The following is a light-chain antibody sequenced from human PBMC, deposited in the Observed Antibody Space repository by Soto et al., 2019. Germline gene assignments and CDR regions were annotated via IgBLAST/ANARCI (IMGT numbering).Light chain of an antibody. Sequence: QSVLTQPASVSGSPGQSITISCAGTMRDIGAYNLVSWYQQRPGKAPKLIIYEVTNRPSGVSNRFSGSKSGNAASLTISGLQAEDEADYYCSSYTSSNYIFGTGTKVTVL. J-gene: IGLJ1*01. CDR1: MRDIGAYNL. CDR3: SSYTSSNYI. CDR2: EVT. V-gene: IGLV2-14*01.